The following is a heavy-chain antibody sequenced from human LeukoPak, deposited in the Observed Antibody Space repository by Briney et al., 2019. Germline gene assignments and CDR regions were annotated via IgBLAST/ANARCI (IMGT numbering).Heavy chain of an antibody. J-gene: IGHJ6*02. Sequence: GGSLRLSCAAPGFSFSSNAKNWVRQAPGKGLEWVSAISGSGGSTYYADSVKGRFTISRDNSKNTLYLQMNSLRAEDTAIYYCAKYDAFFFRQKPAYDMDVWGQGTTVTVSS. CDR2: ISGSGGST. V-gene: IGHV3-23*01. CDR1: GFSFSSNA. CDR3: AKYDAFFFRQKPAYDMDV. D-gene: IGHD3-3*01.